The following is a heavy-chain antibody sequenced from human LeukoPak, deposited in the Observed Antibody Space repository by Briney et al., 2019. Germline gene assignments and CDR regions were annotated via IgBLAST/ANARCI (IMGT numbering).Heavy chain of an antibody. CDR3: ARDPYSSTWSYGMDV. J-gene: IGHJ6*02. Sequence: GGSLRLACAASGFTFSNYWMSWVRQAPGKGLEWVANIKQDGSEEVYVDSLKGRFTISRDNAKNSLFLQMNTLRAEDTAVYYCARDPYSSTWSYGMDVWGQGTTVTVSS. CDR2: IKQDGSEE. D-gene: IGHD6-6*01. CDR1: GFTFSNYW. V-gene: IGHV3-7*05.